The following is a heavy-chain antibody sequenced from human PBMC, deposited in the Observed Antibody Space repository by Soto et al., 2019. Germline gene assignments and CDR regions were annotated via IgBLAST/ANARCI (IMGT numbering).Heavy chain of an antibody. Sequence: QVQLVEFGGGVVQPGRSLRLSCVASGSPFDVHWVRQAPGKGPEWVAHIVPDGRNQYWADSVKGRFTGSRDNAKNTVYLQMNSLRTQHTAVYYCARGPTHRAFDLWGQGTMVPVSS. J-gene: IGHJ3*01. CDR1: GSPFD. CDR3: ARGPTHRAFDL. V-gene: IGHV3-30-3*01. CDR2: IVPDGRNQ.